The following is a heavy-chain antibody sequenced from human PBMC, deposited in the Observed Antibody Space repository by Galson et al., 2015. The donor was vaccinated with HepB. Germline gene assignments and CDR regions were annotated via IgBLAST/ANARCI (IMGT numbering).Heavy chain of an antibody. CDR1: DFIVSNNY. Sequence: SLRLSCAASDFIVSNNYMSWVRQAPGKGLEWVSVLYSGGATSYADSVKGRFTISRDNSKNTLYLQMNSLRAEDTAVYYCAREVRRGYGTDVWGQGTTVTVSS. D-gene: IGHD4-11*01. V-gene: IGHV3-53*01. CDR2: LYSGGAT. J-gene: IGHJ6*02. CDR3: AREVRRGYGTDV.